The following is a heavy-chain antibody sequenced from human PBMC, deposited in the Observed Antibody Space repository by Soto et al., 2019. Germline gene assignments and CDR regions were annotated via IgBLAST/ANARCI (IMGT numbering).Heavy chain of an antibody. CDR1: GYTFSSYD. J-gene: IGHJ4*02. D-gene: IGHD3-10*01. Sequence: QVQLVQSGAEVKKPGASVKVPCKASGYTFSSYDINWVRQATGQGLEWMGWMNPNSGNTGDAQKFQGRVIMTRHTSISTAYMELSSLRFEDTAVYYGARGRSYNGGARDHWGQGTLVTVSS. CDR3: ARGRSYNGGARDH. V-gene: IGHV1-8*01. CDR2: MNPNSGNT.